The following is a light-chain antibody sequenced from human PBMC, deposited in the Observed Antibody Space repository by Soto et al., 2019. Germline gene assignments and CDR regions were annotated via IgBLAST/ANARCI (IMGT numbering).Light chain of an antibody. J-gene: IGKJ1*01. Sequence: ENVLTQSPGTLSVSPGERATLSCRASQSVSSSYLAWYQQKPGQAPRLLIYGASSRATDIPDRFSGSGSGTDFTLTISRVEPEDIAVYYCQQYGSSPWTFGQGTKVEIK. V-gene: IGKV3-20*01. CDR2: GAS. CDR3: QQYGSSPWT. CDR1: QSVSSSY.